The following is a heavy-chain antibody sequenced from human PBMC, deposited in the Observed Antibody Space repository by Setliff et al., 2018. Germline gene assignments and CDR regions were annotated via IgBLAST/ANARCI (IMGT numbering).Heavy chain of an antibody. CDR2: MNPNSGNT. Sequence: ASVKVSCKASGYTFTSYDINWVRQATGQGLEWMGWMNPNSGNTGYAQKFQGRVTTTRNTSISTAYMELSSLRSEDTAVYYCARGDFDSYFPLNAFDIWGQGTMVTVSS. CDR1: GYTFTSYD. D-gene: IGHD2-21*01. V-gene: IGHV1-8*01. CDR3: ARGDFDSYFPLNAFDI. J-gene: IGHJ3*02.